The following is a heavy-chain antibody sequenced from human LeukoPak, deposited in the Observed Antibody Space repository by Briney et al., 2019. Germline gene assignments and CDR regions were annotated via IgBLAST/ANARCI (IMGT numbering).Heavy chain of an antibody. V-gene: IGHV3-7*05. CDR2: IKQDGSEK. D-gene: IGHD6-19*01. J-gene: IGHJ4*02. CDR3: ARGGSTGWYSFDY. CDR1: GFTFSSYY. Sequence: GGSLRLSCAASGFTFSSYYMSWVRQPPGKGLEWVAIIKQDGSEKTYVDSVKGRFTISRDNARNSLYLRMNSLRAEDTALYYCARGGSTGWYSFDYWGQGTLVTVSS.